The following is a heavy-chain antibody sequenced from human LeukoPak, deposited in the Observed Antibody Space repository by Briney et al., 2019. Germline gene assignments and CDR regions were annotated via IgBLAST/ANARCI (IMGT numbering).Heavy chain of an antibody. D-gene: IGHD6-6*01. J-gene: IGHJ2*01. CDR1: GFTFSSYG. CDR3: AKGSIADFDWYFDL. V-gene: IGHV3-30*18. CDR2: ISYDGSNK. Sequence: PGRSLRLSCAASGFTFSSYGMHWVRQAPGKGLEWVAVISYDGSNKYYADSVKGRFTNSRDNSKNTLYLQMNSLRAEDTAVYYCAKGSIADFDWYFDLWGRGTLVTVSS.